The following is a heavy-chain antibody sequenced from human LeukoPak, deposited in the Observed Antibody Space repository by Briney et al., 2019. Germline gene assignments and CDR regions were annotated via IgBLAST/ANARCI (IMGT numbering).Heavy chain of an antibody. Sequence: GGSLRLSCTASGFTFSSRWMSWVRQAPGKGLEFVASIKEDGSAEYYVDSVKGRFTISKDNAKNSLYLQMDSLRVDDTAIYYCARDSDGYDLWGQGTLVTVSS. CDR3: ARDSDGYDL. J-gene: IGHJ4*02. D-gene: IGHD2-15*01. CDR1: GFTFSSRW. CDR2: IKEDGSAE. V-gene: IGHV3-7*01.